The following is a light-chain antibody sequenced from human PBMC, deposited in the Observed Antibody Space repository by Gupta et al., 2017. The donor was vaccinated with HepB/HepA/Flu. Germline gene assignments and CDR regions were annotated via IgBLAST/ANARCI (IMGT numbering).Light chain of an antibody. V-gene: IGLV1-40*01. J-gene: IGLJ2*01. Sequence: SVLTQPPSVSGAPGQRVTISCTGSSSNIGAGYDVHWYQQLPGTAPKLLIYGNSNRPSGVPDRFSGSKSGTSAPLAITGLQAEDEADYYCQSYDSSLSGSTVFGGGTKLTVL. CDR1: SSNIGAGYD. CDR3: QSYDSSLSGSTV. CDR2: GNS.